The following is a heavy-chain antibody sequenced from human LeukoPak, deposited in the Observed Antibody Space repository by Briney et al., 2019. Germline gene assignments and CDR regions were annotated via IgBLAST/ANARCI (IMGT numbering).Heavy chain of an antibody. CDR1: GFDLSSYS. Sequence: GSLRLSCAASGFDLSSYSMSWVRQAPGKGLEWVSYISRSSSTIYYADSVKGRFTISRDNAKNSLYLQMNSLRAEDTAVYYCARPPNIAAAGQDWGQGTLVTVSS. CDR3: ARPPNIAAAGQD. D-gene: IGHD6-13*01. V-gene: IGHV3-48*01. CDR2: ISRSSSTI. J-gene: IGHJ4*02.